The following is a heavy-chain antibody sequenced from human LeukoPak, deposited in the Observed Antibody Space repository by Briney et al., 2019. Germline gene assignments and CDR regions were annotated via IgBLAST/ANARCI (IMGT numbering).Heavy chain of an antibody. D-gene: IGHD5-18*01. V-gene: IGHV3-23*01. CDR2: ISGSGGST. J-gene: IGHJ4*02. CDR3: ARSQLGLDY. Sequence: GGSLRLSCAASGFIFSNYAMSWVRQAPGKGLEWVSGISGSGGSTVYADSMKGRFTISRDNSKNTLYLQMNSLRAEDTAVYYCARSQLGLDYWGQGTLVTVSS. CDR1: GFIFSNYA.